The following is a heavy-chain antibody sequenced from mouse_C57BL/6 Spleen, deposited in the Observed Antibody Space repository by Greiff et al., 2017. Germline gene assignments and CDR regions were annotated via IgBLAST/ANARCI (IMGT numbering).Heavy chain of an antibody. Sequence: QVHVKQPGAELVRPGTSVKLSCKASGYTFTSYWMHWVKQRPGQGLEWIGVIDPSDSYTNYNQKFKGKATLTVDTSSSTAYMQLSSLTSEDSAVYYCARGKLGSYGDYWGQGTTLTVSS. J-gene: IGHJ2*01. CDR1: GYTFTSYW. CDR3: ARGKLGSYGDY. CDR2: IDPSDSYT. D-gene: IGHD1-1*02. V-gene: IGHV1-59*01.